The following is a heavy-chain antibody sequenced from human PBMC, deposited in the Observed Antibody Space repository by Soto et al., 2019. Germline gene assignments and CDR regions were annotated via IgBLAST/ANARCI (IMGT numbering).Heavy chain of an antibody. D-gene: IGHD2-15*01. CDR3: ARDRSLSAAFDI. J-gene: IGHJ3*02. CDR2: IWYDGSNK. V-gene: IGHV3-33*01. Sequence: GGSLRLSCAASGFTFSSYGMHWVRQAPGKGLEWVAVIWYDGSNKYYADSVKGRFTISRDNSKNTLYLQMNSLRAEDTAVYYCARDRSLSAAFDIWGQGTMVTVSS. CDR1: GFTFSSYG.